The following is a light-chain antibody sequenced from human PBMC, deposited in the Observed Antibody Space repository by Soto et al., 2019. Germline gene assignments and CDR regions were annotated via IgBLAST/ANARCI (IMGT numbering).Light chain of an antibody. CDR3: QSADSSGTEVV. CDR2: KDT. J-gene: IGLJ2*01. CDR1: ALPKQY. V-gene: IGLV3-25*03. Sequence: SYELTQPSSVSLSPGQTARITCSGDALPKQYVYWYQQKPGQTPMLIIYKDTKRPSGIPERFSGSTSGTTVTLTISGVQAEDEADYYCQSADSSGTEVVFGGGTKLTVL.